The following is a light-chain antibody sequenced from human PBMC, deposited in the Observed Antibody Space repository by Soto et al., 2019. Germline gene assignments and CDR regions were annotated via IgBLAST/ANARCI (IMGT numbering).Light chain of an antibody. V-gene: IGKV1-39*01. CDR3: QQSYSTPFT. CDR2: AAS. CDR1: QSISSY. Sequence: DIQMTQSPSSLSASVGDRVTITCRASQSISSYLNWYQQQPGKAPTLLSYAASSLQSGVPSRFSGSGSGTDFTLTISSLQPEDVATYYCQQSYSTPFTFGPGTKVDIK. J-gene: IGKJ3*01.